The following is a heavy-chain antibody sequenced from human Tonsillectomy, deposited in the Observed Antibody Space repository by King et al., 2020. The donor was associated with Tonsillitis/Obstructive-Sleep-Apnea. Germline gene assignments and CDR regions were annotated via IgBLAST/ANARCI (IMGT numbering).Heavy chain of an antibody. V-gene: IGHV4-59*01. CDR2: IDYSGST. CDR3: ARLAIAAAAPYLDY. D-gene: IGHD6-13*01. CDR1: GGSISSYY. Sequence: VQLQESGPGLVKPSETLSLTCTVSGGSISSYYWSWIRQPPGKGLECIGYIDYSGSTNYNPSLKSRVTISIDTSKNQFSLKLSSVTAADTAVYYCARLAIAAAAPYLDYWGQGTLVTVSS. J-gene: IGHJ4*02.